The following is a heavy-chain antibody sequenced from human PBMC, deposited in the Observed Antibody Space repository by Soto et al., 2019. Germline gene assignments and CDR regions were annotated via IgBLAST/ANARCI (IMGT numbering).Heavy chain of an antibody. Sequence: QVQLVESGGGVVHPGTSLRLSCAASGFSFSDYGVHWVRQAPGKGLEWVAVIWFDGSNKYYAESVKGRFTISRDNSKNTVDLQMDRLRADDTAVYYCARRRSTVTTAWFYHAMDVWGQGTTVTVSS. J-gene: IGHJ6*02. CDR2: IWFDGSNK. D-gene: IGHD4-17*01. V-gene: IGHV3-33*01. CDR1: GFSFSDYG. CDR3: ARRRSTVTTAWFYHAMDV.